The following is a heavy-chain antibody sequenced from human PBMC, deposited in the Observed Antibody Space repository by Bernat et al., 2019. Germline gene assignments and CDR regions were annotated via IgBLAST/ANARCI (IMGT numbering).Heavy chain of an antibody. CDR3: AREALEWLFDY. CDR2: IDWDDDK. Sequence: QVTLKESGPALVKPTQTLTLTCTFSGFSLSTSRMRVSWIRQPPGKALEWLARIDWDDDKFYSTSLKTRLTISKDTPKNQVVLTMTNMDPVDTATYYCAREALEWLFDYWGQGTLVTVSS. CDR1: GFSLSTSRMR. V-gene: IGHV2-70*04. D-gene: IGHD3-3*01. J-gene: IGHJ4*02.